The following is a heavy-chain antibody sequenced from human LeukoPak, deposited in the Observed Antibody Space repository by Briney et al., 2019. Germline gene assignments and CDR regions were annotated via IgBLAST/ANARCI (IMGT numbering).Heavy chain of an antibody. J-gene: IGHJ3*02. CDR1: GFTFSSYW. V-gene: IGHV3-23*01. CDR2: ISGSGGST. CDR3: AKGSYYDFWSGYYGFRAIGAFDI. D-gene: IGHD3-3*01. Sequence: PGGSLRLSCAASGFTFSSYWMSWVRQAPGKGLEWVSAISGSGGSTYYADSVKGRFTISRDNSKNTLYLQMNSLRAEDTAVYYCAKGSYYDFWSGYYGFRAIGAFDIWGQGTMVTVPS.